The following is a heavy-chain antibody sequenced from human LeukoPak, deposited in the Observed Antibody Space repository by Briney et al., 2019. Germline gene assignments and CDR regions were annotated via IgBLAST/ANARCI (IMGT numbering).Heavy chain of an antibody. Sequence: PGGSLRLSCAASGFTMNIHGMTGVRQAPGKGLKWVSAFSGSGGSTYYADSVKGRFTISRDKSKNTLYLQINRLRAEDTATYYCARGGSGPVPKGVWYDWGQGILVTVSS. CDR3: ARGGSGPVPKGVWYD. CDR1: GFTMNIHG. CDR2: FSGSGGST. J-gene: IGHJ4*02. V-gene: IGHV3-23*01. D-gene: IGHD6-19*01.